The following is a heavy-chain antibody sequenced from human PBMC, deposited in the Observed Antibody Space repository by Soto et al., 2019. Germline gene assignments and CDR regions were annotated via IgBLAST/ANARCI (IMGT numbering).Heavy chain of an antibody. Sequence: SGPTLVNPTETLTLTCTVSVFSLSNARMGVTWIRQPPGKALERLAHIFSNDEKANSPSLKSRLRIYKDTTKNQGALTISNMDPMATATYCCARMGYYFDSINYYDIWG. CDR2: IFSNDEK. CDR3: ARMGYYFDSINYYDI. D-gene: IGHD3-22*01. J-gene: IGHJ3*02. CDR1: VFSLSNARMG. V-gene: IGHV2-26*02.